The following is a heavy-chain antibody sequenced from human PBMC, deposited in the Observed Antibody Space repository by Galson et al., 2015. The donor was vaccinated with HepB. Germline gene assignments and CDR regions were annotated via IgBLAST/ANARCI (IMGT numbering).Heavy chain of an antibody. CDR1: GYTFTSYY. CDR3: ASPSRKTGSDDAFDI. CDR2: INPSGGST. V-gene: IGHV1-46*01. Sequence: SVKVSCKASGYTFTSYYMHWVRQAPGQGLEWMGIINPSGGSTSYAQKFQGRVTMTRDTSTSTVYMELSSLRSEDTAVYYCASPSRKTGSDDAFDIWGQGTMVTVSS. J-gene: IGHJ3*02. D-gene: IGHD1-26*01.